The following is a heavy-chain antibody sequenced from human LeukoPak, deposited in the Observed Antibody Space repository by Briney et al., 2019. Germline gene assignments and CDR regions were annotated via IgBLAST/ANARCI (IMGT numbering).Heavy chain of an antibody. Sequence: SQTLPLTCAISGDSVSSNSAAWIWIRQSPSRGLEWLGRTYYRSKWNTEYAVSVKSRITINPDTSKNQFSLQLSSVNPEDTAVYYCARLGSGSNYWGQGTLVTVSS. D-gene: IGHD3-10*01. CDR2: TYYRSKWNT. CDR3: ARLGSGSNY. J-gene: IGHJ4*02. CDR1: GDSVSSNSAA. V-gene: IGHV6-1*01.